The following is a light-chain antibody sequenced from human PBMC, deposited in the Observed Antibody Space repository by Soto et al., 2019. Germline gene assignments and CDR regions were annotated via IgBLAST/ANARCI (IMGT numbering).Light chain of an antibody. CDR2: AAS. Sequence: DIQMTQSPSSLSASVGDRVTITCRASQSISSYLNWYQQKPGKAPKLLIYAASSLQSGVPSRFSGSASGTDFILTISSLQPEDFATYYCQQSYSTSFGQGTKVEIK. CDR1: QSISSY. CDR3: QQSYSTS. J-gene: IGKJ1*01. V-gene: IGKV1-39*01.